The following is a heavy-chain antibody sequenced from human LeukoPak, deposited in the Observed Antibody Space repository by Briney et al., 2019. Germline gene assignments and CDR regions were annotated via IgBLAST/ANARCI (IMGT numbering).Heavy chain of an antibody. D-gene: IGHD3-10*01. CDR1: GFTVNKYW. Sequence: GGSLRLSCTVSGFTVNKYWMRWVRQAPGKGLEWVASIDKDGREKRYVDSAEGRFTISRDNAKNSVYLQMTSLGAEDTAVYYCATYTQNFGAPGTDYWGQGTLVTVSS. CDR3: ATYTQNFGAPGTDY. J-gene: IGHJ4*02. CDR2: IDKDGREK. V-gene: IGHV3-7*01.